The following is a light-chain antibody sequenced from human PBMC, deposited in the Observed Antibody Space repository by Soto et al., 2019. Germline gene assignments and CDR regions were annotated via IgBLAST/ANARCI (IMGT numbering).Light chain of an antibody. CDR3: AAWDDRLNGYV. V-gene: IGLV1-44*01. CDR1: SSNIGSNT. CDR2: SNN. J-gene: IGLJ1*01. Sequence: VLTQPPSASGTPGQRVTISCSGSSSNIGSNTVNWYQQLPGTAPKLLIYSNNQRPSGVPDRFSGSKSGTSASLAISGLQSEDEADYYCAAWDDRLNGYVFGTGTKVTVL.